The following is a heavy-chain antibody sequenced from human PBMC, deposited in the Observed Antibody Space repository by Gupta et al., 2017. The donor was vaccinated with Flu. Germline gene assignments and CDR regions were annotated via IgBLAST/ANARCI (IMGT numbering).Heavy chain of an antibody. V-gene: IGHV3-7*01. CDR3: ARDVGSGDYDS. Sequence: EVQLVESGEGLVQPGGSLRLYGGASGFTLSAALMSWVRQAPGKGPELVANINRDGSVINYMDCVRGRFTISRDNAKNAVYFQMNSLRVDDTAVYYCARDVGSGDYDSWGQGTLVTVSS. D-gene: IGHD4-17*01. CDR2: INRDGSVI. J-gene: IGHJ5*01. CDR1: GFTLSAAL.